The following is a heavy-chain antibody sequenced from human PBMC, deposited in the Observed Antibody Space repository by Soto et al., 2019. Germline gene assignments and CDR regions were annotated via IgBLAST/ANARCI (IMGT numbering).Heavy chain of an antibody. CDR2: IWFDGTKK. D-gene: IGHD3-3*01. CDR3: ASQIFWSGSTALGMDV. Sequence: GGSLRLSCAASGFTFSTYGMHWVRQAPGKGLERVAVIWFDGTKKYYADSVNGRFTISRDNSKNTLYLQMNSLRAEDTAVYYCASQIFWSGSTALGMDVWGQGTAVTVSS. J-gene: IGHJ6*02. V-gene: IGHV3-33*01. CDR1: GFTFSTYG.